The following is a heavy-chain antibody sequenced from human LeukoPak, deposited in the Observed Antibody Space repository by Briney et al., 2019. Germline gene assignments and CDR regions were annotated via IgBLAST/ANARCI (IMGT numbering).Heavy chain of an antibody. V-gene: IGHV1-2*02. J-gene: IGHJ6*02. CDR2: IKPNSGGT. Sequence: ASVQVSCQASGYTFPCSYMHTVRHGSGRRPGRMGWIKPNSGGTNYAQKLQGGVTMPRDTYISTAYMEPSRLRSDDTAVYCCAPHRPPYYYDSRGAGGGMDVWGQGTTVTVSS. CDR3: APHRPPYYYDSRGAGGGMDV. CDR1: GYTFPCSY. D-gene: IGHD3-22*01.